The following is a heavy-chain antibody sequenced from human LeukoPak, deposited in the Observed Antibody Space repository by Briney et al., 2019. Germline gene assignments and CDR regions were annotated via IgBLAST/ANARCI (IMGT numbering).Heavy chain of an antibody. D-gene: IGHD3-10*01. CDR2: IYTSGST. CDR3: ARWGVHYYYYGMDV. CDR1: GGSISSGSYY. J-gene: IGHJ6*04. V-gene: IGHV4-61*02. Sequence: SQTLSLTCTVSGGSISSGSYYWSWIRQPAGKGLEWIGRIYTSGSTNYNPSLKSRVTISVDTSKNQFSLKLSSVTAADTAVYYCARWGVHYYYYGMDVWGKGTTVTVSS.